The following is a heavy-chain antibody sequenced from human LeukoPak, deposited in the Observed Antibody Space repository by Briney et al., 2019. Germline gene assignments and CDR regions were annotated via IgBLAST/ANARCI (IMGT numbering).Heavy chain of an antibody. J-gene: IGHJ5*02. D-gene: IGHD6-13*01. CDR1: GGSISSYY. CDR2: IYYSGST. CDR3: AXXXXAAAGTLVWFDP. V-gene: IGHV4-59*01. Sequence: PSETLSLTCTVSGGSISSYYWSWIRQPPGKGLEWIGYIYYSGSTNYNPSLKSRVTISVDTSKNQFSLKLSSVTAADTAVYYCAXXXXAAAGTLVWFDPWGQGTLVTVSS.